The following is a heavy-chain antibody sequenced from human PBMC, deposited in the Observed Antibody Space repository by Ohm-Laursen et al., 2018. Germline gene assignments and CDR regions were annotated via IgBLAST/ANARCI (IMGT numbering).Heavy chain of an antibody. CDR3: AKAGGWSYSYELDS. J-gene: IGHJ5*01. CDR1: GFTVSSNY. CDR2: IYSGGST. D-gene: IGHD3-10*01. V-gene: IGHV3-66*01. Sequence: SLRLSCTASGFTVSSNYMSWVRQAPGKGLEWVSVIYSGGSTYYADSVKGRFTISRDNSKNTLYLQMNSLRAEDTAVYHCAKAGGWSYSYELDSWGQGALVTVSS.